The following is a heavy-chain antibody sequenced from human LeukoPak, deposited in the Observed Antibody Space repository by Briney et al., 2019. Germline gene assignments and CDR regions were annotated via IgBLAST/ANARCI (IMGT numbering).Heavy chain of an antibody. D-gene: IGHD3-10*01. V-gene: IGHV1-2*02. CDR2: INPNSGGT. CDR3: ARDAVRGEVFDY. Sequence: GASVKVSCKASGYTFTGYYMHLVRQAPGQGLEWMGWINPNSGGTNYAQKFQGRVTMTRDTSISTAYMELSRLRSDDTAVYYCARDAVRGEVFDYWGQGTLVTVSS. CDR1: GYTFTGYY. J-gene: IGHJ4*02.